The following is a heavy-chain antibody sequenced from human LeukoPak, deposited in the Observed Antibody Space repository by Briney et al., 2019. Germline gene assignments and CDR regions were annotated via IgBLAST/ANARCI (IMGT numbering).Heavy chain of an antibody. V-gene: IGHV4-31*03. Sequence: PSETLSLTCTVSGGSISSGGYYWSWIRQHPGKGLEWIGYIYYSGSTYYNPSLKSRVTISVDTSKNQFSLKLSSVTAADTAVYYCARVTMVRGVVFDYWGQGTLVTVSS. CDR1: GGSISSGGYY. CDR3: ARVTMVRGVVFDY. J-gene: IGHJ4*02. CDR2: IYYSGST. D-gene: IGHD3-10*01.